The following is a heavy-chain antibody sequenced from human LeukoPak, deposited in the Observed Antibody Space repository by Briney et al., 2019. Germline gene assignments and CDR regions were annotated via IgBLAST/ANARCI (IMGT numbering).Heavy chain of an antibody. Sequence: GESLKISWKCSGYSFTSYWIGWVRQMPGKGLEWMGIIYPGDSDTRYSPSFQGQVTISADKSISTAYLQWRSLKASDTAMYYCARLTRVVGATGGYFQHWGQGTLVPVSS. CDR2: IYPGDSDT. V-gene: IGHV5-51*01. CDR1: GYSFTSYW. CDR3: ARLTRVVGATGGYFQH. J-gene: IGHJ1*01. D-gene: IGHD1-26*01.